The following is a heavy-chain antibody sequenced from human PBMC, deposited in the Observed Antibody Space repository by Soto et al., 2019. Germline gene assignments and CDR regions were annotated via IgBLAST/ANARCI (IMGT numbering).Heavy chain of an antibody. CDR3: ARVGVNSSSSQYYYYGMDV. J-gene: IGHJ6*02. CDR2: ISSSGSSI. V-gene: IGHV3-11*01. Sequence: GGSLRLSCAASGFTFSDYYMSWIRQAPGKGLEWVSYISSSGSSIYYADSVKGRLTISRDNAKNSLYLQMNSLRAEDTAVYYCARVGVNSSSSQYYYYGMDVWGQGTTVTV. D-gene: IGHD6-6*01. CDR1: GFTFSDYY.